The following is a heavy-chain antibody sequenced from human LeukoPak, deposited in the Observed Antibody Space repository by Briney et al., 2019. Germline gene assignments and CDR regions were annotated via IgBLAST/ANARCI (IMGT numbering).Heavy chain of an antibody. V-gene: IGHV4-30-2*01. D-gene: IGHD2-15*01. J-gene: IGHJ4*02. CDR1: GGSISSGGYS. CDR2: IYHSGST. Sequence: SQTLSLTCAVSGGSISSGGYSWSWIRQPPGKGLEWIGYIYHSGSTYYNPSLKSRVTISVDRSKNQFSLKLSSVTAADTAVYYCARGITTPFDYWGQGTLVTVFS. CDR3: ARGITTPFDY.